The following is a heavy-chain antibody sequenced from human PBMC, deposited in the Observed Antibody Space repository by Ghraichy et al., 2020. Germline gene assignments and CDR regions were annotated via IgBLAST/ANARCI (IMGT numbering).Heavy chain of an antibody. J-gene: IGHJ6*02. D-gene: IGHD2-2*01. CDR3: ARGIAVVPVVMRRYFGMDV. Sequence: SGPTLVKPTQALTLTCTFSGFSMANSGMCVNWIRQPPGKALECLARIDWDDYKYYSTSLKTRYTISKDTSKNQVVLTMTNLDPVDTATYYCARGIAVVPVVMRRYFGMDVWGQGTTVTVSS. V-gene: IGHV2-70*11. CDR2: IDWDDYK. CDR1: GFSMANSGMC.